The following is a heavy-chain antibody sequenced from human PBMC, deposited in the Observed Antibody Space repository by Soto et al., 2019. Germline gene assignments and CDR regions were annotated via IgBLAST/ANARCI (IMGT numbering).Heavy chain of an antibody. J-gene: IGHJ3*02. CDR3: ARPRSKSSSGFDI. D-gene: IGHD6-6*01. CDR1: GFTFSNHW. CDR2: INEDGGFT. Sequence: EVQLVESGGGLVQPGGSLRLSCAASGFTFSNHWLHWVRQAPGQGLEGVSRINEDGGFTNYADFVRGRFTMSRDNAKNMVYLQMDSVRAEDTAVYYCARPRSKSSSGFDIWGQGTMVTVSS. V-gene: IGHV3-74*01.